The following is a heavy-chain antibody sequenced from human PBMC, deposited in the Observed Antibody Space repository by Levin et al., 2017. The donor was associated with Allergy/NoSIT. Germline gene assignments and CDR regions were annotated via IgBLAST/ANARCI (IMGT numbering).Heavy chain of an antibody. J-gene: IGHJ4*02. Sequence: GESLKISCAASGLSFSDYGMHWVRRAPDSGLEWVALITSDGSNKFYADSVKGRFIISRDNSRNILYLQLNSLRPEDTAVYYCASRGSFDHWGQGTLVTVSS. CDR3: ASRGSFDH. CDR1: GLSFSDYG. V-gene: IGHV3-30*03. CDR2: ITSDGSNK. D-gene: IGHD3-10*01.